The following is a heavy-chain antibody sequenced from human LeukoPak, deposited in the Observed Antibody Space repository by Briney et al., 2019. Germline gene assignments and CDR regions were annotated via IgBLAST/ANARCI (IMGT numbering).Heavy chain of an antibody. V-gene: IGHV3-48*04. D-gene: IGHD3-10*02. Sequence: GGPLRLSCAASGFTFSSYTMNWVRQAPGKGLEWVSYISSSGSTIYYADSVKGRFTISRDNAKNSLYLQMNSLRAEDTAVYYCAELGITMIGGVWGKGTTVTISS. CDR1: GFTFSSYT. CDR3: AELGITMIGGV. CDR2: ISSSGSTI. J-gene: IGHJ6*04.